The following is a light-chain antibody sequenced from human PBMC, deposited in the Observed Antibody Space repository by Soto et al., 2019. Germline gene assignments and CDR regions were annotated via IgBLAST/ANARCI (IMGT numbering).Light chain of an antibody. CDR3: HQRSNWPAIT. V-gene: IGKV3-11*01. CDR1: QSVSSY. J-gene: IGKJ5*01. CDR2: DAS. Sequence: EIVLTQSPATLSLSPGERATLSCRASQSVSSYLAWYQQKPGQAPRLLIYDASNRAAGIPARFSGSGSGTDYTLTISSLEPEDFAVYYCHQRSNWPAITFVQGTRLEIK.